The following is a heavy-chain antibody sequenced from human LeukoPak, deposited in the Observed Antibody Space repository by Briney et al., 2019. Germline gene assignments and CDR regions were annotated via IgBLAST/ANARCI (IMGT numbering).Heavy chain of an antibody. Sequence: ASVKVSCKASGYTFKNYGISWVRQAPGQGLEWMGWISPHNGDTNYAQRLQGRVTMTADTSTSTAYLELRSLKSDDTAVYYCARVKARCGLYSLDYWGQGTLVTVSS. CDR1: GYTFKNYG. D-gene: IGHD1-26*01. V-gene: IGHV1-18*01. CDR2: ISPHNGDT. J-gene: IGHJ4*02. CDR3: ARVKARCGLYSLDY.